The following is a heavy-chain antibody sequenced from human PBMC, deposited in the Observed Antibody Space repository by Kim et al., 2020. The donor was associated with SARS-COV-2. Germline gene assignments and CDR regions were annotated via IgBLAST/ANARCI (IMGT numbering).Heavy chain of an antibody. CDR2: ISSSSSII. J-gene: IGHJ4*02. V-gene: IGHV3-48*04. CDR3: ARDKGSYSL. CDR1: GFTFSTYS. Sequence: GGSLRLSCAASGFTFSTYSMNWVRQAPGKGLEWVSYISSSSSIIYYTDSVKGRFTVSRDNAKNSLYLQMNSLRAEDTAVYYCARDKGSYSLWGQGTLVTVSS. D-gene: IGHD1-26*01.